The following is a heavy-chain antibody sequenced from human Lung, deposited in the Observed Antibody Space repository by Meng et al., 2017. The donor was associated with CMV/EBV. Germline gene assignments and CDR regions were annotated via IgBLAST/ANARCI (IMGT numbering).Heavy chain of an antibody. CDR3: ARAEADTGNFDY. V-gene: IGHV4-4*07. CDR1: GGSISSYY. J-gene: IGHJ4*02. Sequence: QVALQEARPGMGKPSETLSLTCTCSGGSISSYYWSWIRQSAGKGLEWIGRIYTSGTTIYNPSLKSRLTLSLDTSKNQFSLKLNSVTAADTAVYYCARAEADTGNFDYWGQGTPVTVSS. D-gene: IGHD6-19*01. CDR2: IYTSGTT.